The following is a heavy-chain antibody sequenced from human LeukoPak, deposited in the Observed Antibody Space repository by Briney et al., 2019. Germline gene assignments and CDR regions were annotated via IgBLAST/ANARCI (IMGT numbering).Heavy chain of an antibody. V-gene: IGHV5-51*01. CDR3: ARVSSGYRPYYYYYMDV. CDR1: GYSFTSYW. Sequence: GESLKISCKGSGYSFTSYWIGWVRQMPGKGLEWMGIIYPGDSDTRYSPSFQGQVTISADKSISTAYLQWSSLKASDTAMYYCARVSSGYRPYYYYYMDVWGKGTTVTVSS. J-gene: IGHJ6*03. CDR2: IYPGDSDT. D-gene: IGHD3-22*01.